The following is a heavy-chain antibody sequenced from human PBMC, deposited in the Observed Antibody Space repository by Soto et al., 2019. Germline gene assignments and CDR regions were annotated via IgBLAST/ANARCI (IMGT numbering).Heavy chain of an antibody. V-gene: IGHV3-48*02. CDR1: GFTFSSYS. J-gene: IGHJ4*02. CDR3: ARDRYYYDSSGYYRVFDY. CDR2: ISSDSTTI. D-gene: IGHD3-22*01. Sequence: PGGSLRLSCAASGFTFSSYSMNWVRQAPGKGLEWVSYISSDSTTIYYADSVKGRLTISRDNAKNSLYLQMNSLRDEDTAVYYCARDRYYYDSSGYYRVFDYWGQGTLVTVS.